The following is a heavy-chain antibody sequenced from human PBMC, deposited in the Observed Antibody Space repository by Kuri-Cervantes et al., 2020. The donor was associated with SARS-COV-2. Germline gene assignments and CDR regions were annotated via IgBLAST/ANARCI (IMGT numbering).Heavy chain of an antibody. V-gene: IGHV3-33*02. Sequence: GGSLRPSCAASGFTFSSYSMNWVRQAPGKGLGWVAVIWYDGSNKYYADSGKGRFTISRDNSTYTLCLRMNSLRAEDTAVYYCARYLLHYDSSGYYYGPGWGQGTLVTVSS. CDR1: GFTFSSYS. CDR3: ARYLLHYDSSGYYYGPG. D-gene: IGHD3-22*01. J-gene: IGHJ4*02. CDR2: IWYDGSNK.